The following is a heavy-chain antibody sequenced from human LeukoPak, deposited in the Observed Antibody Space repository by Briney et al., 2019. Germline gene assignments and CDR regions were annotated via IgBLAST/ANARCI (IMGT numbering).Heavy chain of an antibody. V-gene: IGHV1-69*06. J-gene: IGHJ5*02. CDR3: ARAYSSSWYSNWFDP. CDR2: IIPIFGTA. D-gene: IGHD6-13*01. Sequence: GASVKVSCKASGGTFSSYAISWVRQAPGQGLEWMGGIIPIFGTANYAQKFQGRVTITADKSTSTAYMELSSLRSEDTAVYYCARAYSSSWYSNWFDPWGQGTLVTVSS. CDR1: GGTFSSYA.